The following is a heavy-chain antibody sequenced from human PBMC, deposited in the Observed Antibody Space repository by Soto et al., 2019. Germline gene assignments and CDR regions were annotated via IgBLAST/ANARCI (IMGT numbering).Heavy chain of an antibody. J-gene: IGHJ4*02. CDR3: ASSPPYYYRWGTYSSSYYLDY. D-gene: IGHD3-10*01. CDR1: GGSISSGDYY. V-gene: IGHV4-30-4*01. Sequence: SETLSLTCTVSGGSISSGDYYWSWIRQPPGKGLEWIGYIYYSGSTYYNPSLKSRVTISVDTSKNQFSLKLSSVTAADTAVYYCASSPPYYYRWGTYSSSYYLDYWRQRTRVIFSS. CDR2: IYYSGST.